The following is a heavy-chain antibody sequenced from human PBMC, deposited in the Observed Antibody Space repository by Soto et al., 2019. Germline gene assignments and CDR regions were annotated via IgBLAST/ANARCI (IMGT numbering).Heavy chain of an antibody. Sequence: SVKVSCKASGFTFSSSAVQWVRQARGQRLEWIGWIVVGSGNTNYAQKFQERVTITRDMSISTVYMELSSLRSEDTAVYYCAASVNYNWIRMQDFDIWGQGTLVTVSS. CDR2: IVVGSGNT. V-gene: IGHV1-58*01. CDR1: GFTFSSSA. D-gene: IGHD1-20*01. CDR3: AASVNYNWIRMQDFDI. J-gene: IGHJ3*02.